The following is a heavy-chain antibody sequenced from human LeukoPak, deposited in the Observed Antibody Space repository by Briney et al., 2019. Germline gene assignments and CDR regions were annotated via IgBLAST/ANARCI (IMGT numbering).Heavy chain of an antibody. CDR1: GFTFSSYS. J-gene: IGHJ3*02. V-gene: IGHV3-7*03. CDR3: AVHDILTGYDRYAFDI. D-gene: IGHD3-9*01. CDR2: INHDGSGK. Sequence: GGSLRLSCAASGFTFSSYSMTWVRQAPRKGLEWVATINHDGSGKYYVDSVKGRFTISRDNAKNSLYLQMNSLRAEDTAEYYCAVHDILTGYDRYAFDIWGQGTMVTVSS.